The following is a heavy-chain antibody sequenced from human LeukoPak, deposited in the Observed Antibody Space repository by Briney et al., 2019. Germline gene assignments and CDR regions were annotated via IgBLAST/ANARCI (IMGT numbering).Heavy chain of an antibody. CDR2: ISSSSSYI. CDR3: ARDSAKQQLVKGNWFDP. Sequence: GGSLRLSCAASAFSLNTYNMNWVRQAPGKGLEWVSSISSSSSYIYYADSVKGRFTISRDNAKNSLYLQMNSLRAEDTAVYYCARDSAKQQLVKGNWFDPWGQGTLVTVSS. J-gene: IGHJ5*02. V-gene: IGHV3-21*01. D-gene: IGHD6-13*01. CDR1: AFSLNTYN.